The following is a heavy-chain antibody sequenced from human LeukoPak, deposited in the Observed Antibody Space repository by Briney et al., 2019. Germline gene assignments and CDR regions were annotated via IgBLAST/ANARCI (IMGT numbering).Heavy chain of an antibody. CDR1: GYSISSGYY. V-gene: IGHV4-38-2*01. D-gene: IGHD6-19*01. CDR2: IYHSGST. J-gene: IGHJ3*02. CDR3: ALAVAGTRDAFDI. Sequence: PSETLSLTCAVSGYSISSGYYWGWIRQHPGKGLEWIGSIYHSGSTYYNPSLKSRVTISVDTSKNQFSLKLSSVTAADTAVYYCALAVAGTRDAFDIWGQGTMVTVSS.